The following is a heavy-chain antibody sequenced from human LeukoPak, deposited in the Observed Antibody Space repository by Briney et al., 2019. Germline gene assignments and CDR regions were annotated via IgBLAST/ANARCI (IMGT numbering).Heavy chain of an antibody. Sequence: PGGSLRLSCAASGFTFSSYGMHWVRQAPGKGLEWVAFIRYDGSNTYYADSVKGRFTISRDNSKNTLYLQMNSLRAEDTAVYYCAKDRMYSSGWPDYWGQGTLVTVSS. V-gene: IGHV3-30*02. CDR2: IRYDGSNT. J-gene: IGHJ4*02. D-gene: IGHD6-19*01. CDR3: AKDRMYSSGWPDY. CDR1: GFTFSSYG.